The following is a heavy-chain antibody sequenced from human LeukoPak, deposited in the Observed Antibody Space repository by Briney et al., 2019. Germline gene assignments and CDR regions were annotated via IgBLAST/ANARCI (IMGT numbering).Heavy chain of an antibody. CDR3: AKDYPGLPYSSSSWFDY. Sequence: PGRSLRLSCAASGFTFDDYAMHWVRQAPGKGLEWVSGISWNSGSIGYADSVKGRFTISRDNAKNSLYLQMNSLRTEDTALYYCAKDYPGLPYSSSSWFDYWGQGTLVTVSS. J-gene: IGHJ4*02. CDR1: GFTFDDYA. V-gene: IGHV3-9*01. CDR2: ISWNSGSI. D-gene: IGHD6-6*01.